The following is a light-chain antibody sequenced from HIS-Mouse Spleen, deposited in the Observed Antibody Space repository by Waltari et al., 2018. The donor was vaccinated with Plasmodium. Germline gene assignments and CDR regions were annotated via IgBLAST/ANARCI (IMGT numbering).Light chain of an antibody. CDR1: QSIRSY. CDR3: QQSYSTWT. Sequence: IQMTKSPSSLSASVGDRVTITCRASQSIRSYLNWYQQKPGKAPKLLVYAASSLQSGVPSRFSGSGSGTDFTLTISSLQPEDFATYYGQQSYSTWTFGQGTKVEIK. V-gene: IGKV1-39*01. J-gene: IGKJ1*01. CDR2: AAS.